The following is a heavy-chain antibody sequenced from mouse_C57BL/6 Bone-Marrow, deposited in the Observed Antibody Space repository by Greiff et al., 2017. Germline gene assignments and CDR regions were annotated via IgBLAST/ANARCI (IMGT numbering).Heavy chain of an antibody. CDR1: GYTFTGYG. CDR2: IDPRTGNT. V-gene: IGHV1-81*01. Sequence: QVQLQQSGAELARPGASVTLSCKASGYTFTGYGMSWVKQTTGQGLEWIGAIDPRTGNTDYNQKFKGKATLTADKSSSTAYLELRSLTSEDSAVYFCSRYITFCYGGQGSGVT. J-gene: IGHJ3*01. CDR3: SRYITFCY.